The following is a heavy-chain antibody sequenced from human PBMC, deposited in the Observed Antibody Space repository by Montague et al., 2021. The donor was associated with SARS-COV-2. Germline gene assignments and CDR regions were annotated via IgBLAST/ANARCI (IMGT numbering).Heavy chain of an antibody. Sequence: SETLSLTCAVHGGSFSGYYWSWIRQPPGKGLEWIGEINHSGSTNYNPSLKSRVTISVDTSKNQFSLKLSSVTAADTAVYYCARGRLILLWFGELLSGGDYYGMDVWGQGTTVTVSS. CDR1: GGSFSGYY. CDR2: INHSGST. J-gene: IGHJ6*02. D-gene: IGHD3-10*01. V-gene: IGHV4-34*01. CDR3: ARGRLILLWFGELLSGGDYYGMDV.